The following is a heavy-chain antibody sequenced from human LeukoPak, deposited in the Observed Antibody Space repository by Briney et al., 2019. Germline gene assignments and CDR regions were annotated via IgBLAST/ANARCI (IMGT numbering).Heavy chain of an antibody. CDR2: IIPIFGIA. D-gene: IGHD4-17*01. Sequence: ASVTVSCKASAGTFSSYAISWVRQAPGQGLEWMGRIIPIFGIANYAQKFQGRVTITADKSTSTAYMELSSLRSEDTAVYYCAREGLRSFKWFDPWGQGTLVTVSS. CDR3: AREGLRSFKWFDP. J-gene: IGHJ5*02. CDR1: AGTFSSYA. V-gene: IGHV1-69*04.